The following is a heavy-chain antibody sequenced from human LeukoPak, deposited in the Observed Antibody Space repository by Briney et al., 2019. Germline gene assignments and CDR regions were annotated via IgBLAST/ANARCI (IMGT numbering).Heavy chain of an antibody. CDR2: IKQDGSEK. V-gene: IGHV3-7*01. CDR3: ARSKVVWFGELKGNWFDP. CDR1: GFTFSSYW. Sequence: GGSLRLSCAASGFTFSSYWMSWVRQAPGKGLEWVANIKQDGSEKYYVDSVKGRFTISRDNAKNSLYLQMNSLRAEDTAVYYCARSKVVWFGELKGNWFDPWGQGTLVTVSS. J-gene: IGHJ5*02. D-gene: IGHD3-10*01.